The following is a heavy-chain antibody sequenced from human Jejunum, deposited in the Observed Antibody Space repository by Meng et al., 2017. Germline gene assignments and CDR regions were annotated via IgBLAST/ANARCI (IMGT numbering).Heavy chain of an antibody. CDR2: FTRGGTT. CDR3: ARHEVDFDN. J-gene: IGHJ4*02. Sequence: VQLQQWGAGLLKPSEALSLTCAVYGGSISGYFWSWIRQAPGEGLEWVGEFTRGGTTNYNPSLKSRVTISADTSKNQFSLTLSSVSAADTAVYYCARHEVDFDNWGQGTLVTVSS. D-gene: IGHD1-26*01. CDR1: GGSISGYF. V-gene: IGHV4-34*02.